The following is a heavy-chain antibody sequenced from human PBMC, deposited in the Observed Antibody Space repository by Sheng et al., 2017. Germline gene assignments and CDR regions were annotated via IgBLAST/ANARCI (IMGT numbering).Heavy chain of an antibody. D-gene: IGHD4-17*01. CDR3: ARDIADDYGDYYYTPEGYYYYGMDV. CDR2: ISSSGSTI. Sequence: EVQLVESGGGLVQPGGSLRLSCAASGFTFSSYEMNWVRQAPGKGLEWVSYISSSGSTIYYADSVKGRFTISRDNAKNSLYLQMNSLRAEDTAVYYCARDIADDYGDYYYTPEGYYYYGMDVWGQGP. J-gene: IGHJ6*02. V-gene: IGHV3-48*03. CDR1: GFTFSSYE.